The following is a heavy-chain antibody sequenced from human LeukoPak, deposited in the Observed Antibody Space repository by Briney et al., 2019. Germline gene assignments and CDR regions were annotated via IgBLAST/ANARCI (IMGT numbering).Heavy chain of an antibody. D-gene: IGHD6-6*01. CDR3: ARTIAARGAWFDP. CDR1: GGSISSYY. Sequence: SETLSLTCTVSGGSISSYYWSWIRQPPGKGLEWIGYIYTSGSTNYNPSLKSRVTISVDTSKNQFSLGLSSVTAADTAVYYCARTIAARGAWFDPWGQGTLVTVSS. J-gene: IGHJ5*02. V-gene: IGHV4-4*09. CDR2: IYTSGST.